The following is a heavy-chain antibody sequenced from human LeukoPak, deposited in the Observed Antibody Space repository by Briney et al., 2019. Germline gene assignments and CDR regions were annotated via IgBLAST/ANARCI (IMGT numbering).Heavy chain of an antibody. CDR2: INSDGSST. CDR3: ARALSGYDLFDY. Sequence: GGSLRLSCAASGFTFSSYWMHWVRQAPGKGLVWVSRINSDGSSTSYADSVKGRFTISRDNAKSTLYLQMNSLRAEDTAVYYCARALSGYDLFDYWGQGTLVTVSS. V-gene: IGHV3-74*01. CDR1: GFTFSSYW. J-gene: IGHJ4*02. D-gene: IGHD5-12*01.